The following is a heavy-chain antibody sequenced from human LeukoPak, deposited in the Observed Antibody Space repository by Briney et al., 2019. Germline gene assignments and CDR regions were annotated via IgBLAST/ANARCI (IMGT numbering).Heavy chain of an antibody. J-gene: IGHJ5*02. CDR1: GFTFSSYE. CDR3: ASLTVSTFLNWFDT. D-gene: IGHD4-11*01. CDR2: ISKSGTST. Sequence: GGSLRLSCAASGFTFSSYEMNWVRQAPGKGLEWVSYISKSGTSTFYADSVKGRFTISRDNAKNSLHLQMNSLRAEDTAVYYCASLTVSTFLNWFDTWGQGTLVTVSS. V-gene: IGHV3-48*03.